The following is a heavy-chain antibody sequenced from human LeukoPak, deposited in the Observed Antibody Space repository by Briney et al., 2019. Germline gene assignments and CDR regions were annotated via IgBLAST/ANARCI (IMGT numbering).Heavy chain of an antibody. CDR1: GYTFTSYG. Sequence: ASVKVSCKASGYTFTSYGISWVRQAPGQGLEWMGWISAYNGNTNYAQKLQGRVTMTTDTSTSTAYMELRSLRSDDTAVYYCARDQLERVRYFDWLSEFDYWGQGTLVTVSS. CDR2: ISAYNGNT. D-gene: IGHD3-9*01. J-gene: IGHJ4*02. V-gene: IGHV1-18*01. CDR3: ARDQLERVRYFDWLSEFDY.